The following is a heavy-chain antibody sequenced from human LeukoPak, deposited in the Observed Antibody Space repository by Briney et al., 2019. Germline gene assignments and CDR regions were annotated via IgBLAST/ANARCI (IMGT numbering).Heavy chain of an antibody. J-gene: IGHJ3*02. CDR3: ASPLDSSGYYPENDAFDI. Sequence: GGSLRLSCAASGFTFSSYSMNWVRQAPGKGLEWVSSISSSSNYIYYADSVKGRFTISRDNAKNSLYLQMNSLRAEDTAVYYCASPLDSSGYYPENDAFDIWGQGTMVTVSS. D-gene: IGHD3-22*01. V-gene: IGHV3-21*01. CDR2: ISSSSNYI. CDR1: GFTFSSYS.